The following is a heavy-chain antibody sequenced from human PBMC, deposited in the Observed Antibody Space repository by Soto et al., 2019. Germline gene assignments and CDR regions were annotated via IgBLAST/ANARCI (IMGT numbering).Heavy chain of an antibody. CDR2: IDPSDAYT. Sequence: GESLKISCKGAGYSFTSYWISWGREMPGKGLEWMGRIDPSDAYTNYSPSFQGDATISADKSISTAYLPWSSPKASDTAMYYCATSYCGGDCYSEGTDHYFYYGIDVWGQGTTVTVSS. V-gene: IGHV5-10-1*01. J-gene: IGHJ6*02. D-gene: IGHD2-21*02. CDR3: ATSYCGGDCYSEGTDHYFYYGIDV. CDR1: GYSFTSYW.